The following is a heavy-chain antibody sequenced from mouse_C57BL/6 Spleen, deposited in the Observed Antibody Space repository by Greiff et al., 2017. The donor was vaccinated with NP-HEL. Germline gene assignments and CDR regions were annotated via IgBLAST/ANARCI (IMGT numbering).Heavy chain of an antibody. D-gene: IGHD1-1*01. CDR1: GYTFTSYW. V-gene: IGHV1-64*01. Sequence: VQLQQPGAELVKPGASVKLSCKASGYTFTSYWMHWVKQRPGQGLEWIGMIHPNSGSTNYNEKFKSKATLTVDKSSSTAYMQLSSLTSEDSAVYYCAIYYYGSPYFDYWGQGTTLTVSS. CDR2: IHPNSGST. CDR3: AIYYYGSPYFDY. J-gene: IGHJ2*01.